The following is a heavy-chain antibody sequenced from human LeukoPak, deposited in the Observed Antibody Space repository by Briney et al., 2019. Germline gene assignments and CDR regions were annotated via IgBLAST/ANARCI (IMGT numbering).Heavy chain of an antibody. D-gene: IGHD3-9*01. Sequence: PGGSLRLSCAASGFTFSDYYMSWIRQAPGKGLEWVSYISSSGSTIYYADSVKGRFTISRDNAKNPLYLQMNSLRAEDTAVYYCARDAVLRYFDWLVPWFDPWGQGTLVTVSS. CDR2: ISSSGSTI. CDR1: GFTFSDYY. V-gene: IGHV3-11*04. J-gene: IGHJ5*02. CDR3: ARDAVLRYFDWLVPWFDP.